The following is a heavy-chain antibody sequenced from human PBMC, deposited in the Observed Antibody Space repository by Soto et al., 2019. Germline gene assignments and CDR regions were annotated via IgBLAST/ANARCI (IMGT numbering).Heavy chain of an antibody. CDR3: AKEYASITIFGVADDAFDI. D-gene: IGHD3-3*01. CDR1: GFTFSSYG. J-gene: IGHJ3*02. CDR2: IWYDGSNK. V-gene: IGHV3-33*06. Sequence: GGSLRLSCAASGFTFSSYGMHWVRQAPGKGLEWVAVIWYDGSNKYYADSVEGRFTISRDNSKNTLYLQMNSLRAEDTAVYYCAKEYASITIFGVADDAFDIWGQGTMVTVSS.